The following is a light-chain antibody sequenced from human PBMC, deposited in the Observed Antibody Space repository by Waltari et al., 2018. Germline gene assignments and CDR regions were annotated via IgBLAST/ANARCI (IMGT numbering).Light chain of an antibody. CDR1: QSISGN. V-gene: IGKV3D-15*01. CDR2: GAS. Sequence: VMTQSPATLFRSPGEIATLSCRASQSISGNLAWYQQKPGQAPRLLIYGASTRATVIPARFSGSGSGTDFTLTISSLQSEDSALYYCQQFNSWPLTFGGGTKVEIK. CDR3: QQFNSWPLT. J-gene: IGKJ4*01.